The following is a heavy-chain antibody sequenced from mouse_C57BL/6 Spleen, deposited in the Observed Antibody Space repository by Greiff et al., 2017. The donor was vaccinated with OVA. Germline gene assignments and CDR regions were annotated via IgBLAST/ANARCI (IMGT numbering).Heavy chain of an antibody. D-gene: IGHD1-1*01. V-gene: IGHV2-2*01. Sequence: QVQLQQSGPGLVQPSQSLSITCTVSGFSLTSYGVHWVRQSPGKGLEWLGVLWSGGSTDYNAAFISRLSISKATSQSQVFLKMNSLQADDTAIYYCARNRVSSARAMDYWGQGTSVTVSS. CDR3: ARNRVSSARAMDY. J-gene: IGHJ4*01. CDR2: LWSGGST. CDR1: GFSLTSYG.